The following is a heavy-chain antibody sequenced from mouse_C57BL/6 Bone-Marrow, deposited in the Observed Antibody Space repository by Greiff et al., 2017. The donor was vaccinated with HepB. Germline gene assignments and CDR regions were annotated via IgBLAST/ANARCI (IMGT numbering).Heavy chain of an antibody. CDR2: IHPSDSDT. CDR1: GYTFTSYW. D-gene: IGHD1-1*01. CDR3: AISPQYYGSTWFAY. J-gene: IGHJ3*01. V-gene: IGHV1-74*01. Sequence: QVQLKQPGAELVKPGASVKVSCKASGYTFTSYWMHWVKQRPGQGLEWIGRIHPSDSDTNYNQKFKGKATLTVDKSSSTAYMQLSSLTSEDSAVYYCAISPQYYGSTWFAYWGQGTLGTVSA.